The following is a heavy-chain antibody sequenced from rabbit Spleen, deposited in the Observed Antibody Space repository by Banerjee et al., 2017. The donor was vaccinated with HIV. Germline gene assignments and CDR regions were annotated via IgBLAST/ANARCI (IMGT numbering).Heavy chain of an antibody. Sequence: QSLEESGGDLVKPGASLTLTCTASGVSFSSSSYMCWVRQAPGKGLEWIACIDTGSSSATWYAKWVSGRFTISKTPSTTVTLQMASLTAADTATYFCAREGPNSGYSFNLWGPGTLVTVS. D-gene: IGHD1-1*01. CDR1: GVSFSSSSY. CDR3: AREGPNSGYSFNL. CDR2: IDTGSSSAT. V-gene: IGHV1S40*01. J-gene: IGHJ4*01.